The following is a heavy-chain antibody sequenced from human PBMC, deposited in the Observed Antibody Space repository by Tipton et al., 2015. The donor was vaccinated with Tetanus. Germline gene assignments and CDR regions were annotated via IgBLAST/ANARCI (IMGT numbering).Heavy chain of an antibody. D-gene: IGHD2-15*01. CDR2: IAFDGKNE. V-gene: IGHV3-30*18. Sequence: SLRLSCAASGFTFRTYDMSWVRQAPGKGLEWVAVIAFDGKNERYADSVKGRFIISRDNSKNTLYLQMNSLRPEDTAVYYCAKEFQRARIRFFDSWGQGTQVTVSS. CDR3: AKEFQRARIRFFDS. J-gene: IGHJ4*02. CDR1: GFTFRTYD.